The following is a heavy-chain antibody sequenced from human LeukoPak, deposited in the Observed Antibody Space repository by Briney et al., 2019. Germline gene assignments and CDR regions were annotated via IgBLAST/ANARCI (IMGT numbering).Heavy chain of an antibody. V-gene: IGHV4-59*01. CDR3: ARGRITMVRGVYNMDV. Sequence: SETLSLTCTVSGGSISSYYWSWIRQPPGKGLEWIGYIYYSGSTNYNPSLKSRVTISVDTSKNQFSLKLSSVTAADTAVYYCARGRITMVRGVYNMDVWGKGTTVTVSS. D-gene: IGHD3-10*01. J-gene: IGHJ6*03. CDR1: GGSISSYY. CDR2: IYYSGST.